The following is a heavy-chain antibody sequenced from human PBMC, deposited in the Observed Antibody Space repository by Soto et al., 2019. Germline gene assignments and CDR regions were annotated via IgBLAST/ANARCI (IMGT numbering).Heavy chain of an antibody. V-gene: IGHV4-30-4*01. Sequence: PSETLSLTCTVSGGSISSGDYYWSWIRQPPGKGLEWIGYIYYSGSTYYNPSLKSRVTISVDTSKNQVSLKLTSVTAADTAVYYCARLASGWQYYYFDSWGRGTPVTVSS. CDR2: IYYSGST. J-gene: IGHJ2*01. CDR3: ARLASGWQYYYFDS. CDR1: GGSISSGDYY. D-gene: IGHD6-19*01.